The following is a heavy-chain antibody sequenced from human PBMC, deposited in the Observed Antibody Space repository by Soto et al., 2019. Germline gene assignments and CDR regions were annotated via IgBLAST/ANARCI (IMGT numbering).Heavy chain of an antibody. V-gene: IGHV4-59*01. J-gene: IGHJ6*02. Sequence: SETLSLTCTVSGGSISSYYWSWIRQPPGKGLEWIGYIYYSGSTNYNPSLKSRVTISVDTSKNQFSLKLSSVTAADTAVYYCARDRRFKGNTSPYGMDVWGQGTTVTVSS. CDR1: GGSISSYY. CDR3: ARDRRFKGNTSPYGMDV. D-gene: IGHD3-16*01. CDR2: IYYSGST.